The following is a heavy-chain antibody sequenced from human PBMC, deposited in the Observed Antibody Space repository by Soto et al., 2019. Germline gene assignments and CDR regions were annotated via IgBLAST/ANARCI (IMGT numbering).Heavy chain of an antibody. V-gene: IGHV3-23*01. CDR1: GFTFSSYA. D-gene: IGHD3-10*01. CDR2: ISGSGGST. J-gene: IGHJ4*02. CDR3: AKVSVLLWFGELLHFDY. Sequence: EVQLLESGGGLVQPGGSLRLSCAASGFTFSSYAMSWVRQAPGTGLEWVSAISGSGGSTYYADSVRGRFTISRDNSKNTLYLQMNSLRAEDTAVYYCAKVSVLLWFGELLHFDYWGQGTLVTVSS.